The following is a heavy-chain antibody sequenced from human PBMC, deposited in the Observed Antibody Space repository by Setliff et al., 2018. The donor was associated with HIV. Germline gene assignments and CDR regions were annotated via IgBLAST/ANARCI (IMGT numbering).Heavy chain of an antibody. V-gene: IGHV3-30*02. CDR3: ARDQWGYSYGYYYYYYMDV. Sequence: GGSLRLSCAASGFTFSSYGMHWVRQAPGKGLEWVAFIRYDGSNKYYADSVKGRFTISRDNAKSTVYLQMGSLSADDTAVYYCARDQWGYSYGYYYYYYMDVWGKGTTVTVSS. CDR1: GFTFSSYG. D-gene: IGHD5-18*01. J-gene: IGHJ6*03. CDR2: IRYDGSNK.